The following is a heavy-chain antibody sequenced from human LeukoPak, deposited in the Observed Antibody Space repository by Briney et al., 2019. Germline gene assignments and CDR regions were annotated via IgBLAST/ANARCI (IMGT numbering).Heavy chain of an antibody. D-gene: IGHD3-3*01. CDR2: VSSSSSYT. CDR1: GFTFSDYY. V-gene: IGHV3-11*06. Sequence: GGSLRLSCAASGFTFSDYYMSWIRQAPGKGLEWVSYVSSSSSYTNYADSVKGRFTISRDNAKNSLYLQMNSLRAEDTAVYYCARGPLSGFLEWFTGMDVWGQGTTVTVSS. J-gene: IGHJ6*02. CDR3: ARGPLSGFLEWFTGMDV.